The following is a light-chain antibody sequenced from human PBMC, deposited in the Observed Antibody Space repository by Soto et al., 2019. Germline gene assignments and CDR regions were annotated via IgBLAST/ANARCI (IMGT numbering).Light chain of an antibody. Sequence: EIVMTQSPVTLSLSPGERATLSCRASQSVSGYLAWYQQKPGQAPRLLIYGASSRATGIPDRFSGSGSGTDFTLTISRLEPEDFAVYYCQQYGSSPSKFGQGTKVDIK. V-gene: IGKV3-20*01. J-gene: IGKJ1*01. CDR1: QSVSGY. CDR2: GAS. CDR3: QQYGSSPSK.